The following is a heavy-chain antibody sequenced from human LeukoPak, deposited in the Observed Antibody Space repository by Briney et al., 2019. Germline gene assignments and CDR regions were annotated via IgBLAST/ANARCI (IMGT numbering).Heavy chain of an antibody. D-gene: IGHD3-10*01. CDR3: ARQRAWFGEWAFDS. Sequence: PSETLSLTCTVSGGSISSTTYYWRWLRQPPGKGLEWIGSIYYSGRTYYNPSLKSRVTISVDTSKNQFSLKLSSVTAADTAVYFCARQRAWFGEWAFDSWGQGTLVTVSS. V-gene: IGHV4-39*01. CDR1: GGSISSTTYY. J-gene: IGHJ4*02. CDR2: IYYSGRT.